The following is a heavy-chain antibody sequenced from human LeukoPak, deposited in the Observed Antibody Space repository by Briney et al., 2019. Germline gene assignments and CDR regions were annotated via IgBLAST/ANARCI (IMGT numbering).Heavy chain of an antibody. CDR1: GGSISSYC. J-gene: IGHJ4*02. CDR2: IYYSGST. Sequence: SETLSLTCTVSGGSISSYCWSWIRQPPGKGLEWIGYIYYSGSTNYNPSLKSRVTISVDTSKNQFSLKLSSVTAADTAVYYCARGGDLVVERYYFDYWGQGTLVTVSS. D-gene: IGHD5-12*01. CDR3: ARGGDLVVERYYFDY. V-gene: IGHV4-59*01.